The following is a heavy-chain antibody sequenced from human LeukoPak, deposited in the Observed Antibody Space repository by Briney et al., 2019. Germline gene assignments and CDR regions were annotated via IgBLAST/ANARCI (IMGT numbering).Heavy chain of an antibody. CDR1: GGSISSHC. D-gene: IGHD3-3*01. J-gene: IGHJ5*02. V-gene: IGHV4-59*11. CDR2: IYYSGST. Sequence: SETLSLTCTVSGGSISSHCWSWIRQPPGKGLEWIGYIYYSGSTNYNPSLKRRVTISVDTSKNQFSRNLSSVTAADTAVYYCARVSGNYDFWSGYYRNWFDPWGQGTLVTVSS. CDR3: ARVSGNYDFWSGYYRNWFDP.